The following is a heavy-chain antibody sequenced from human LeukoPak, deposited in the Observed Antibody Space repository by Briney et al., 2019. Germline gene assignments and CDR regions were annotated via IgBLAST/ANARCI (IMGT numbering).Heavy chain of an antibody. CDR1: GYSFTSGYSFAVYW. D-gene: IGHD2/OR15-2a*01. CDR3: VRRGYCDGTGGCHSNPFDI. CDR2: VYPGDSDT. V-gene: IGHV5-51*01. J-gene: IGHJ3*02. Sequence: SGESLKISCKGSGYSFTSGYSFAVYWIGWVRQMPGKGLEWTGIVYPGDSDTRYSPSFQGQVTISVDTSISTAYLQWSSLKASDTAIYYCVRRGYCDGTGGCHSNPFDIWGQGTMVTVSS.